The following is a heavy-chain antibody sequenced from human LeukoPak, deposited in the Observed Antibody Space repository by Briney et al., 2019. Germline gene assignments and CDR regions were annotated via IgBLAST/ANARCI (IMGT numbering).Heavy chain of an antibody. CDR2: ISWNSGSI. J-gene: IGHJ4*02. CDR1: GFTFDDYA. CDR3: ARELWFGESYFDY. V-gene: IGHV3-9*01. Sequence: PGGSLRLSCAASGFTFDDYAMHWVRQAPGKGLEWVSGISWNSGSIGYADSVKGRFTISRDNAKNSLYLQMNSLRAEDTAVYYCARELWFGESYFDYWGQGTLVTVSS. D-gene: IGHD3-10*01.